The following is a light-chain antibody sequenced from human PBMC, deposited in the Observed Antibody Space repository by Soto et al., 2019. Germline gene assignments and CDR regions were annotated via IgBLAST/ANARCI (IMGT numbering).Light chain of an antibody. CDR3: QQYNTWRSIT. V-gene: IGKV3-15*01. CDR1: QSVXXX. Sequence: EIVXTRSPATLSVSPGERATLSCRASQSVXXXLAWYQHKPGQAPRVLIYDTSTRAAGIPARFSGSGSGTDFTLTISSLQSEDFAVYYCQQYNTWRSITFGQGTRLESK. CDR2: DTS. J-gene: IGKJ5*01.